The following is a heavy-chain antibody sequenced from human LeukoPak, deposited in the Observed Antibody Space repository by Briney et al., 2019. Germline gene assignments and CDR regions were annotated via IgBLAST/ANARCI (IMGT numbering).Heavy chain of an antibody. Sequence: ASVKVSCKASGYTFTSYDINWVRQATGQGLEWMGWMNPNSGNTGYAQKFQGRVTMTRNTSISTAYMELSSLRSEDTAVYYCARCYSSSWYPYYYYGMDVWGQGTTVTVPS. CDR1: GYTFTSYD. D-gene: IGHD6-13*01. CDR3: ARCYSSSWYPYYYYGMDV. CDR2: MNPNSGNT. J-gene: IGHJ6*02. V-gene: IGHV1-8*01.